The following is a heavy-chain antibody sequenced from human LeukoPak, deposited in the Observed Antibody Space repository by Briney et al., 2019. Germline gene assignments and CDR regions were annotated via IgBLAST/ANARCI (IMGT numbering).Heavy chain of an antibody. Sequence: PGGSLRLSCAASGFTFSSYSMNWVRRAPGKGLEWISYIRSSGSTMYYADSVKGRFTISRDNAKNSLYLQMNSLRAEDTALYYCARMNSVSSGWGAPFDYWGQGTLVTVSS. D-gene: IGHD3-16*01. CDR1: GFTFSSYS. CDR3: ARMNSVSSGWGAPFDY. J-gene: IGHJ4*02. CDR2: IRSSGSTM. V-gene: IGHV3-48*04.